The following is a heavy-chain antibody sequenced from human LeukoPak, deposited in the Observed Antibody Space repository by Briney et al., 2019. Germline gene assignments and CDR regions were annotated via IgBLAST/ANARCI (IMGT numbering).Heavy chain of an antibody. CDR1: GGSFSGYY. CDR3: ARVLWYCSSTSCYPHWGYYYYGMDV. D-gene: IGHD2-2*01. J-gene: IGHJ6*02. Sequence: PSETLSLTCAVYGGSFSGYYWSWIRQPPGKGLEWIGEINHSGSTNYNPSLKSRVTISVDTSKNQFSLKLSSVTAADTAVYYCARVLWYCSSTSCYPHWGYYYYGMDVWGQGTTVTVSS. V-gene: IGHV4-34*01. CDR2: INHSGST.